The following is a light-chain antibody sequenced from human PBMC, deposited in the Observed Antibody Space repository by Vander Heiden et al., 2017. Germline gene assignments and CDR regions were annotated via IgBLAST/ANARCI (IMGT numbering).Light chain of an antibody. CDR1: KFISRF. V-gene: IGKV1-5*03. J-gene: IGKJ4*01. CDR2: KAS. CDR3: QQNYAYPLT. Sequence: THITQPPSTLSAPVGDTATITYRARKFISRFLAWYQQKPGKAPKLLIYKASNLQSGVPSRFSGSGSGTEFTLTISSLQPDDFATYSCQQNYAYPLTFGGGTNVEI.